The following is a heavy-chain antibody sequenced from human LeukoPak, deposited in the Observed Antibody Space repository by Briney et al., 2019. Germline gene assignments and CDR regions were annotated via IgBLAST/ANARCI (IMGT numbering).Heavy chain of an antibody. CDR3: ARVNGRYYYYGMDV. V-gene: IGHV4-34*01. CDR2: INHSGST. D-gene: IGHD2-8*01. J-gene: IGHJ6*02. CDR1: GGSISSYY. Sequence: PSETLSLTCTVSGGSISSYYWSWIRQPPGKGLEWIGEINHSGSTNYNPSLKSRVTISVDTSKNQFSLKLSSVTAADTAVYYCARVNGRYYYYGMDVWGQGTTVTVSS.